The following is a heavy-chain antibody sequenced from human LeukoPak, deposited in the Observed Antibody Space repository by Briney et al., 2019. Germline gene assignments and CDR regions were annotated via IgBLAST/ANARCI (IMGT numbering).Heavy chain of an antibody. CDR1: GGSFSGYY. J-gene: IGHJ4*02. V-gene: IGHV4-34*01. D-gene: IGHD3-10*01. Sequence: SETLSLTCAVYGGSFSGYYWSWIRQPPGKGLEWIGEINHSGSTNYNPSLKSRVTISVDTSKNQFSLKLSSVTAADTAVYYCARDRRGYYGSGSYYNQFDYWGQGTLVTVSS. CDR2: INHSGST. CDR3: ARDRRGYYGSGSYYNQFDY.